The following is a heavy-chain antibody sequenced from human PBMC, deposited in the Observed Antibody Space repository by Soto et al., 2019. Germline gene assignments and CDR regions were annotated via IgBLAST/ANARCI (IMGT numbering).Heavy chain of an antibody. J-gene: IGHJ3*02. Sequence: PSETLSLTCTVSGDSISSSSYYWGWIREPPGKGLEWIGSIYYSGSTYYNPSLKSRVTISVDTSKNQFSLKLRSVTAADTAVYYCERLSKQHSSNAFDIWGQGTMVTVSS. CDR3: ERLSKQHSSNAFDI. D-gene: IGHD1-1*01. CDR2: IYYSGST. CDR1: GDSISSSSYY. V-gene: IGHV4-39*01.